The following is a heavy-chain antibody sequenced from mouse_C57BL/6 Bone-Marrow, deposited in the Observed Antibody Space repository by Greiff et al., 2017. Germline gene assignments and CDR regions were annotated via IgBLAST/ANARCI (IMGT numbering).Heavy chain of an antibody. CDR1: GFTFSDYG. CDR3: ARRGYYGIYWDFDV. D-gene: IGHD1-1*01. V-gene: IGHV5-15*01. CDR2: ISNLAYSI. Sequence: EVKLVESGGGLVQPGGSLKLSCAASGFTFSDYGMAWVRQAPRKGPEWVAFISNLAYSIYYADTVTGRFTISRENAKNTLYLEMSSLRSEDTAMYYCARRGYYGIYWDFDVWGTGTTVTVSS. J-gene: IGHJ1*03.